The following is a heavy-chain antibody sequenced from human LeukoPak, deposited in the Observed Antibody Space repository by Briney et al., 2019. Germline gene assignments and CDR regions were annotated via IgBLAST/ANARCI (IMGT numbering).Heavy chain of an antibody. J-gene: IGHJ6*04. V-gene: IGHV1-69*13. Sequence: SVKVSCKASGGTFSSYAIGWVRQAPRQGLEWMGGIIPIFGTANYAQKFQGRVTITADESTSTAYMELSSLRSEDTAVYYCARDDGPKEQWLVRTPNYYYGMDVWGKGTTVTVSS. D-gene: IGHD6-19*01. CDR2: IIPIFGTA. CDR1: GGTFSSYA. CDR3: ARDDGPKEQWLVRTPNYYYGMDV.